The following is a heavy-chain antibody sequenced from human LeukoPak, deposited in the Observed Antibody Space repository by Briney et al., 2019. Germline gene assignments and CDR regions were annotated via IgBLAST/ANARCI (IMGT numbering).Heavy chain of an antibody. J-gene: IGHJ4*02. Sequence: QPGRSLRLSCAASGFTFDDYAMHWVRQAPGKGLEWVSGISWNSGSIGYADSVKGRLTISRDNAKNSLYLQMNSLRAEDTALYYCAKDIISYSSGWSYFDYWGQGTLVTVSS. CDR2: ISWNSGSI. V-gene: IGHV3-9*01. D-gene: IGHD6-19*01. CDR3: AKDIISYSSGWSYFDY. CDR1: GFTFDDYA.